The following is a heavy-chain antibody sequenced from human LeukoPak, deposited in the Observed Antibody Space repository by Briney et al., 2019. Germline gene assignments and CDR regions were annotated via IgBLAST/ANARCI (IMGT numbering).Heavy chain of an antibody. CDR2: IYYSGST. CDR1: GGSTSSYY. V-gene: IGHV4-59*01. CDR3: ARSYDSSGYFVSPYYFDY. J-gene: IGHJ4*02. Sequence: SETLSLTCTVSGGSTSSYYWSWIRQPPGKGLEWIGYIYYSGSTNYNPSLTSRVTISVDTSKNQFSLKLSSVTAADTAVYYCARSYDSSGYFVSPYYFDYWGQGTLVTVSS. D-gene: IGHD3-22*01.